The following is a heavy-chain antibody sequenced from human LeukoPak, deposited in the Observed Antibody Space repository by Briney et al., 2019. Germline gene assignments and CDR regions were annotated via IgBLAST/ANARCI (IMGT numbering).Heavy chain of an antibody. J-gene: IGHJ6*02. CDR3: AKDRSSGPHYYYGMDV. CDR2: VSYLGDDQ. V-gene: IGHV3-30*18. CDR1: GFTFSSYG. Sequence: GGSLRLSCAASGFTFSSYGMHWVRQSPGKGREWVAVVSYLGDDQFYAESVKGRFTISRDNSKKTVFLQMNGLRGEDTAIYYCAKDRSSGPHYYYGMDVWGRGTTVIVSS. D-gene: IGHD3-22*01.